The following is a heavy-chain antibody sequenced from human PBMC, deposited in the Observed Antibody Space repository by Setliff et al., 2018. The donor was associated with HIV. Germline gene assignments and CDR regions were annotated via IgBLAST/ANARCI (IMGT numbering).Heavy chain of an antibody. Sequence: PSETLSLTYTVSGDFFSSDYYWSWIRQPPGKGLEWIGEINHSGSTNYNPSLKSRVTISVDTSKNQFFLNLRSVTAADAAVYFCARSRTYYADTSGYVHYHYYGMGVWGQGTTVTVSS. CDR3: ARSRTYYADTSGYVHYHYYGMGV. D-gene: IGHD3-22*01. V-gene: IGHV4-34*01. J-gene: IGHJ6*02. CDR1: GDFFSSDYY. CDR2: INHSGST.